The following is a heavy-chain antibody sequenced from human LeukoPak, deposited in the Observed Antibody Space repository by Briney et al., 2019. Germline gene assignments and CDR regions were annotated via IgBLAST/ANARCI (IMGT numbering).Heavy chain of an antibody. J-gene: IGHJ6*02. CDR3: ARHGIGGCSGGRCYTSFFYHGLDV. CDR2: IFPGESRT. D-gene: IGHD2-15*01. V-gene: IGHV5-51*01. CDR1: GYSFADYW. Sequence: GESLKISCKAFGYSFADYWIAWVRLVPGKGLEWMGIIFPGESRTTYSPSFQGQVTISADNSIGTAYLQWSSLKASDTAIYFCARHGIGGCSGGRCYTSFFYHGLDVWGQGSTVTVSS.